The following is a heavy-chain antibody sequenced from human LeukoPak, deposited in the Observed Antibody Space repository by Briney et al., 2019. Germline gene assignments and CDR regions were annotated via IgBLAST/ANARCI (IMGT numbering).Heavy chain of an antibody. Sequence: SETLSLTCIVSGVSISSISSNNYHWGWIRQPPGKGLERIGSIYYSGSTYYNPSLKSRVTISVDTSKNQFSLKLSSVTAADTALYYCAREMGVVTAHGIDVWGQGTTVTVSS. D-gene: IGHD4-23*01. J-gene: IGHJ6*02. CDR2: IYYSGST. V-gene: IGHV4-39*02. CDR1: GVSISSISSNNYH. CDR3: AREMGVVTAHGIDV.